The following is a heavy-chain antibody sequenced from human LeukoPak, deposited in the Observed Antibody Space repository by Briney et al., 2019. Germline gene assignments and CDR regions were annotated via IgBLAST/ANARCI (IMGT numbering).Heavy chain of an antibody. Sequence: GGSLRLSCTASGFTFGDYAMSWVRQAPGKGLEWVGFIRSKAYGGTTEYAASVKGRFTISRDDSKSIAYLQMNSPKTEDTAVYYCTRVRPPPDFWSGYNIDYWGQGTLVTVSS. CDR2: IRSKAYGGTT. D-gene: IGHD3-3*01. J-gene: IGHJ4*02. CDR1: GFTFGDYA. V-gene: IGHV3-49*04. CDR3: TRVRPPPDFWSGYNIDY.